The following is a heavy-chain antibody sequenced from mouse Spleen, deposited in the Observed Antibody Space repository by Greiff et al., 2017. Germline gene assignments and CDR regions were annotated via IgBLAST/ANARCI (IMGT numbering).Heavy chain of an antibody. J-gene: IGHJ4*01. CDR2: IDPENGNT. Sequence: VQLQQSEAELVRPGASVKLSCTASGFNIKDDYMHWVKQRPEQGLEWIGWIDPENGNTEYASKFQGKATITADTSSNTAYLQLSSLTSEDTAVYYCTLIYYGNYYAMDYWGQGTSVTVSS. D-gene: IGHD2-1*01. CDR3: TLIYYGNYYAMDY. CDR1: GFNIKDDY. V-gene: IGHV14-4*01.